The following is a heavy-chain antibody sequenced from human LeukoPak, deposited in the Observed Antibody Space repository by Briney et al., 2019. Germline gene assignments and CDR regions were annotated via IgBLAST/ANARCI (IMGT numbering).Heavy chain of an antibody. CDR3: ARTSPNWNDDAFDI. CDR2: IRHDGSNK. V-gene: IGHV3-30*02. J-gene: IGHJ3*02. CDR1: GFIFSNYG. Sequence: GGSLRLSCTTSGFIFSNYGMHWVRQAPGKGLEWVAFIRHDGSNKYYADSVKGRFTISRDNAKNSLYLQMNSLRAEDTAVYYCARTSPNWNDDAFDIWGQGTMVTVSS. D-gene: IGHD1-1*01.